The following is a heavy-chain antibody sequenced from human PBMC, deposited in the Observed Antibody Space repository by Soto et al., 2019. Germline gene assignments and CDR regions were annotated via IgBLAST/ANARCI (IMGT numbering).Heavy chain of an antibody. V-gene: IGHV4-59*12. Sequence: SETLSLTCTVSGGSISTYYWSWIRQPPGKGLEWIGFIYYSGGTADNPSLKSRVAISVDTSKNQVSLKLSSVPAADTAVYYCARGRSGSYSRAAFDIWGQGTRVTVSS. CDR3: ARGRSGSYSRAAFDI. J-gene: IGHJ3*02. CDR2: IYYSGGT. D-gene: IGHD1-26*01. CDR1: GGSISTYY.